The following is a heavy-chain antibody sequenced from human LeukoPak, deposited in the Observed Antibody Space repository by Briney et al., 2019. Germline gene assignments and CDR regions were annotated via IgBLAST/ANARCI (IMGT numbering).Heavy chain of an antibody. CDR3: ARVDV. V-gene: IGHV3-7*01. CDR1: GFTFGDYA. Sequence: GGSLRLSCTASGFTFGDYAMSWVRQAPGKGLEWVANINQDGSEKYYVDSVKGRFTISRDNAKNSLYLQMNSLRAEDTAVYYCARVDVWGQGTTVTVSS. J-gene: IGHJ6*02. CDR2: INQDGSEK.